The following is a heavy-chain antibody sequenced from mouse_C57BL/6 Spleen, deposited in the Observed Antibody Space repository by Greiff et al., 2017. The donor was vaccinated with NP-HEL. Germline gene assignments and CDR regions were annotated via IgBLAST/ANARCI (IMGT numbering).Heavy chain of an antibody. D-gene: IGHD2-2*01. CDR3: ARCVYYGNDRGYAMDY. J-gene: IGHJ4*01. V-gene: IGHV1-12*01. Sequence: QVQLQQSGAELVRPGASVKMSCKASGYTFTSYNMHWVKQTPGQGLEWIGAIYPENGDTSYNQKFKGKATLTVDKSSSTAYMQLSSLTSEDSAVYFCARCVYYGNDRGYAMDYWGQGTTVTVSS. CDR2: IYPENGDT. CDR1: GYTFTSYN.